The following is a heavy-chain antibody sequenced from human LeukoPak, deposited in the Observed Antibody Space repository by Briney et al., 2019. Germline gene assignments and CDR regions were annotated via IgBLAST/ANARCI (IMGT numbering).Heavy chain of an antibody. CDR2: IYYSGST. CDR3: ASDQGMNYYDSSGQNWFDP. Sequence: SETLSLTCIVSGGSISSYYWSWIRQPPGKGLEWIGSIYYSGSTYYNPSLKSRVTISVDTSKNQFSLKLSSVTAADTAVYYCASDQGMNYYDSSGQNWFDPWGQGTLVTVSS. V-gene: IGHV4-59*12. J-gene: IGHJ5*02. D-gene: IGHD3-22*01. CDR1: GGSISSYY.